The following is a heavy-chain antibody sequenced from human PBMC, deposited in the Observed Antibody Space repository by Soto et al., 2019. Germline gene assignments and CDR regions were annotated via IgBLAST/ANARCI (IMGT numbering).Heavy chain of an antibody. CDR1: GYIFTNFG. D-gene: IGHD6-13*01. CDR3: ARGGSSWSAEYYQH. V-gene: IGHV1-18*01. Sequence: QVQLVQSGAEVKKPGASVKVSCKASGYIFTNFGISWVRQAPGQGPEWRGWISGYNGNTKYAETVQGRVTMTTDTSTSTAYMELRSLRSDDTAVYYCARGGSSWSAEYYQHWGQGTLVIVSS. CDR2: ISGYNGNT. J-gene: IGHJ1*01.